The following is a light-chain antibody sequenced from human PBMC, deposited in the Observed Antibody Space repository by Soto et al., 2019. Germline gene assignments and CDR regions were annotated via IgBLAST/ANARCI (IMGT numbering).Light chain of an antibody. CDR2: GAS. Sequence: IVMRQEPATLSVYPGERAILSCRASQTVTGNLAWYQQKPGQAPRLLVYGASTRATGIPDRFSGSGSETDFTLTISSLQSEDFALYYCPQYHDWPKTFCQGSNVDNK. CDR1: QTVTGN. CDR3: PQYHDWPKT. V-gene: IGKV3-15*01. J-gene: IGKJ1*01.